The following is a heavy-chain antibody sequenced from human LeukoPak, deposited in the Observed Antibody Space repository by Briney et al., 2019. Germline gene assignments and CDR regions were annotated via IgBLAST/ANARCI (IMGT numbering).Heavy chain of an antibody. J-gene: IGHJ5*02. CDR3: ATNGDSRRLDWFDP. CDR1: GYTLTELS. Sequence: ASVKVSCKVSGYTLTELSMHWVRQAPGKGLEWMGGFDPEDGETIYAQKFQGRVTMTEDTSTDTAYMELSSLRSEDTAVYYCATNGDSRRLDWFDPWGQGTLVTVSS. CDR2: FDPEDGET. V-gene: IGHV1-24*01. D-gene: IGHD2-21*01.